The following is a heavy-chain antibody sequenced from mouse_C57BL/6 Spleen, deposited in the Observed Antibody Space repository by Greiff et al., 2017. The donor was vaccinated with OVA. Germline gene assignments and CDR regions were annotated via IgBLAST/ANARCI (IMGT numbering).Heavy chain of an antibody. CDR3: AKNRGSSHWSFDV. CDR1: GFSLTSYG. V-gene: IGHV2-5*01. CDR2: IWRGGST. Sequence: QVQLQQSGPGLVQPSQSLSITCTVSGFSLTSYGVHWVRQSPGKGLEWLGVIWRGGSTDYNAAFMSRLSITKDNSKSQVFFKMNSLQADDTAIYYCAKNRGSSHWSFDVWGTGTTVTVSS. J-gene: IGHJ1*03. D-gene: IGHD1-1*01.